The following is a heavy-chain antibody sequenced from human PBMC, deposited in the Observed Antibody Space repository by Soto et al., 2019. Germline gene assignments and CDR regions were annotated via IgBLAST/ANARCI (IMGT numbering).Heavy chain of an antibody. D-gene: IGHD6-19*01. CDR2: MNPNSGNT. V-gene: IGHV1-8*01. J-gene: IGHJ4*02. Sequence: QVQLVQSGAEVKKPGASVKVSCQASGYTFTSYDINWVRQATGQGLEWMGWMNPNSGNTGYAQKFQGRVAMTRNTSISTAYMELSSLRSEAPAVYYCARESQWLIDYWGQGTLVTVSS. CDR3: ARESQWLIDY. CDR1: GYTFTSYD.